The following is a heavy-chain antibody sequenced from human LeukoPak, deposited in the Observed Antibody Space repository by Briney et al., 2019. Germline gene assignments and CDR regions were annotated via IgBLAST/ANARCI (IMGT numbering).Heavy chain of an antibody. D-gene: IGHD3-3*01. J-gene: IGHJ5*02. V-gene: IGHV4-39*01. Sequence: SETLSLTCPVSGGSVSSSCYCRGWIRQPPGKGLEWIGSIYYSGSTYYNPSLKSRVTISVDTSKNQFSLTLSSVTAADTAVYYYASQNKNSPIAVFGVFIRHFPSWAQGTLVTVSS. CDR1: GGSVSSSCYC. CDR2: IYYSGST. CDR3: ASQNKNSPIAVFGVFIRHFPS.